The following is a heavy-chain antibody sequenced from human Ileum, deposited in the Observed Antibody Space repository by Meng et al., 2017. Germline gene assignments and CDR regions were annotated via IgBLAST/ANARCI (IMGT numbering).Heavy chain of an antibody. CDR3: ARDVMGIRDGAVEDY. V-gene: IGHV4-31*03. CDR1: GGTLSSAGYY. Sequence: QVHLQESGPGLVKPSQTLSLTCTVSGGTLSSAGYYWSWIRQFPGKGLEWIGFIFYTGTTYYNPSLESRVTISVDTSKNQYYLKMNSVTAADTAVYYCARDVMGIRDGAVEDYWGQGTLVTVSS. J-gene: IGHJ4*02. CDR2: IFYTGTT. D-gene: IGHD5-24*01.